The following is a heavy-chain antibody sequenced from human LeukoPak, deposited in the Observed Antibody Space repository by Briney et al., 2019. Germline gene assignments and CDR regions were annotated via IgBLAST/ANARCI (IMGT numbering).Heavy chain of an antibody. CDR2: ISGSGGST. V-gene: IGHV3-23*01. Sequence: PGGSLRLSCAASGFTFSSYAMSWVRQAPGKRLEWVSAISGSGGSTYYADSVKGRFTISRDNSKNTLYLQMNSLRAEDAAVYYCAKDRGAAAGSLPPDDYWGQGTLVTVSS. J-gene: IGHJ4*02. CDR3: AKDRGAAAGSLPPDDY. D-gene: IGHD6-13*01. CDR1: GFTFSSYA.